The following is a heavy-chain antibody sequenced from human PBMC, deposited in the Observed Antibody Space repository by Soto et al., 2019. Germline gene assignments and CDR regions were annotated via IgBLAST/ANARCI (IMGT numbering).Heavy chain of an antibody. CDR2: ISHPGGT. V-gene: IGHV4-34*01. CDR3: ARGVRGRSSSWLVP. D-gene: IGHD6-13*01. J-gene: IGHJ5*02. CDR1: GASFSNHY. Sequence: PSETLSLTCAVYGASFSNHYWSWIRQPPGKGLEWLGEISHPGGTNYTPSLKSRVTISVDTSKNQFYLTLTSVSAADTAVYYCARGVRGRSSSWLVPWGQGPPVTVSS.